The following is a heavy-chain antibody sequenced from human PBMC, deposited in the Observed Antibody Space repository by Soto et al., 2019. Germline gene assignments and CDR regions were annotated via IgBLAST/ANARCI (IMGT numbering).Heavy chain of an antibody. D-gene: IGHD2-2*01. V-gene: IGHV3-7*01. J-gene: IGHJ3*02. CDR3: AGCTSCYFALDAFDI. CDR2: IKQDGSEK. CDR1: GFTFSSYW. Sequence: GESLKISCAASGFTFSSYWMSWVRQAPGRGLEWVANIKQDGSEKYYVDSVKGRFTISRDNAKNSLYLQMNSLRAEDTAVYYCAGCTSCYFALDAFDIWGQGTMVTVSS.